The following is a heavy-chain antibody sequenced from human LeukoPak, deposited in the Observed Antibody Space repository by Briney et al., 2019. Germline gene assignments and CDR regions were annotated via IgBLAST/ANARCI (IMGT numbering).Heavy chain of an antibody. Sequence: GGSLRLSCAASGFTFSSYGMHWVCQAPGKGLEWVAVIWYDGSNKYYADSVKGRFTISRDNSKNTLYLQMNSLRAEDTAVYYCARDYSGSWYSSSWEAFDIWGQGTMVTVSS. CDR2: IWYDGSNK. D-gene: IGHD6-13*01. CDR1: GFTFSSYG. J-gene: IGHJ3*02. CDR3: ARDYSGSWYSSSWEAFDI. V-gene: IGHV3-33*01.